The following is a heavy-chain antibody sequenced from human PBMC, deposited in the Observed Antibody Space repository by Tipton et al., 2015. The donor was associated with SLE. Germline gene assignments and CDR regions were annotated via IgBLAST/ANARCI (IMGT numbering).Heavy chain of an antibody. V-gene: IGHV3-30*02. CDR1: GFTFSSYG. D-gene: IGHD6-13*01. J-gene: IGHJ3*02. CDR3: ARSGTAAGLDAFDI. CDR2: IRYDGSNK. Sequence: LSLTCAASGFTFSSYGMHWVRQAPGKGLEWVAFIRYDGSNKYYADSVKGRFTISRDNSKNTLYLQMNSLRAEDTAVYYCARSGTAAGLDAFDIWGQGTMVTVSS.